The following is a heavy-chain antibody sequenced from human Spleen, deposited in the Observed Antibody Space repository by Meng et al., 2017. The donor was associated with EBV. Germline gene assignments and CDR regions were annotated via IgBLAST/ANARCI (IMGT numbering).Heavy chain of an antibody. CDR3: ARGTSRPSMYYFDY. V-gene: IGHV4-61*01. Sequence: QVQLQESGPGRVKPSETLSLTCTVSGGSVRSGTYYWSWIRQPPGKGLEWIGYIYFTGSTKYNPSLKTRVTISVDTSRNQFSLRLTSVTTADTAVYYCARGTSRPSMYYFDYWGQGTLVTVSS. J-gene: IGHJ4*02. CDR2: IYFTGST. D-gene: IGHD6-13*01. CDR1: GGSVRSGTYY.